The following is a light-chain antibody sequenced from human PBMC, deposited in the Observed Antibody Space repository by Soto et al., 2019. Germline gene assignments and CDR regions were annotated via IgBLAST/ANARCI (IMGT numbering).Light chain of an antibody. J-gene: IGLJ1*01. V-gene: IGLV2-14*01. CDR2: EVR. CDR1: SSDIGGYDY. Sequence: QSVLTQPASVSGSPGQSITISCTGTSSDIGGYDYVPWYQQRPGKAPKLMIYEVRYRPSGVSNRFSGSKFGNTASLTISGLQAEDEAVYYCCSYTRTSNHYFFGSGTKVTVL. CDR3: CSYTRTSNHYF.